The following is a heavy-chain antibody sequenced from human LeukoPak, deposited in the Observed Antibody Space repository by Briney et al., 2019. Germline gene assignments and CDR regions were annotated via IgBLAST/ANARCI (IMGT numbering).Heavy chain of an antibody. J-gene: IGHJ3*02. V-gene: IGHV3-48*04. D-gene: IGHD4-17*01. CDR1: GFTFSSYS. CDR3: ARHYGDYALDAFDI. Sequence: GGSLRLSCAASGFTFSSYSMNWVRQAPGKGLEWVSYISSSSNTIHYAESVKGRFTISRDNAKNSLYLQMNSLRAEDTAVYYCARHYGDYALDAFDIWGQGTMVTVSS. CDR2: ISSSSNTI.